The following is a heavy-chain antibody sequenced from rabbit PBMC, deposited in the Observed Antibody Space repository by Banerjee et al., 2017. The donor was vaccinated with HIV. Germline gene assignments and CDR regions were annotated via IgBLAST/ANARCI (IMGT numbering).Heavy chain of an antibody. CDR3: AREGYGDGTGDYDL. Sequence: QEQLEESGGDVVKPEGALTLTCAASGFSFSSRDWRWWVRQAPGKGLEWIACIWTGSGTIYYASWAKGRFTISKTSSTTVTLQMTSLTAADTATYFCAREGYGDGTGDYDLWGQGTLVPVS. D-gene: IGHD7-1*01. CDR2: IWTGSGTI. CDR1: GFSFSSRDW. V-gene: IGHV1S45*01. J-gene: IGHJ3*01.